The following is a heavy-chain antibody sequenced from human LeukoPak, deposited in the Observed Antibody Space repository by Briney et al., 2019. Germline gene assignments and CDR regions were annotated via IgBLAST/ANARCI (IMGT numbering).Heavy chain of an antibody. D-gene: IGHD4-17*01. Sequence: PSETLSLTCTVSGGSISSYYWSWIRQPPGKGLEWIGYIYYSGSTNYNPSLKSRVTISVDTSKNQFSLKLSSVTAADTAVYYCARATVTTSDVFDYWGQGTLVTVSS. V-gene: IGHV4-59*12. J-gene: IGHJ4*02. CDR3: ARATVTTSDVFDY. CDR2: IYYSGST. CDR1: GGSISSYY.